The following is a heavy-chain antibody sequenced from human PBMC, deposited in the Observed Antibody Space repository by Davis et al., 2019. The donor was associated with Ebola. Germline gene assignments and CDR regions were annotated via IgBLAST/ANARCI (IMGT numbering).Heavy chain of an antibody. CDR3: AKVLGSGWYVKGVFGY. D-gene: IGHD6-19*01. CDR1: GFTFSSYA. CDR2: ISGSGGST. Sequence: PGGSLRLSCAASGFTFSSYAMHWVRQAPGKGLEWVSAISGSGGSTYYADSVKGRFTISRDNSKNTLYLQMNSLRAEDTAVYYCAKVLGSGWYVKGVFGYWGQGTLVTVSS. J-gene: IGHJ4*02. V-gene: IGHV3-23*01.